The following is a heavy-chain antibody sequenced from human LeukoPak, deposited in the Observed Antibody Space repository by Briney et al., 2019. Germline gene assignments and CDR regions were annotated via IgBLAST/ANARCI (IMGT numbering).Heavy chain of an antibody. V-gene: IGHV3-23*01. CDR3: AKGYDEDY. CDR2: IGGSGSST. Sequence: PRGSLRLSCAASGFTSSSYAMSSVRQAPQKGLEWVSLIGGSGSSTYYADSVKGRFTISRDNSKNTLYLQMNSLRAEDTAVYYCAKGYDEDYWGKGTLVTVSS. J-gene: IGHJ4*02. D-gene: IGHD3-3*01. CDR1: GFTSSSYA.